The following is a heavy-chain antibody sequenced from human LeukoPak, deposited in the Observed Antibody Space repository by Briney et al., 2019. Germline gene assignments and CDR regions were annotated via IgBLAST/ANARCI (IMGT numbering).Heavy chain of an antibody. CDR3: ARGGWNKLDY. J-gene: IGHJ4*02. D-gene: IGHD1-1*01. V-gene: IGHV4-34*01. CDR2: INHSGST. CDR1: GGSFSGYF. Sequence: SETLSLTCAVYGGSFSGYFWRWIGPPPGKGLEWIGEINHSGSTNYNPSLKSRVTISVDTSKNQFSLKLSSVTAADTAVYYCARGGWNKLDYWRQGSLVT.